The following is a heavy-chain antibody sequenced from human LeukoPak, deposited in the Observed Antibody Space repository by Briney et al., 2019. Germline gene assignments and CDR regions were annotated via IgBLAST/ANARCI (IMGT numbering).Heavy chain of an antibody. D-gene: IGHD5-18*01. Sequence: PGGSLRLSCAASGFTFENYWMSWVRQAPGKGPEWVANIRQDGSVEHCLDSVKGRFNISRDNAKNSLILQMNSLRVEDTAVYYCARWAGVTDYWGQGTLVTVSS. CDR2: IRQDGSVE. CDR1: GFTFENYW. CDR3: ARWAGVTDY. J-gene: IGHJ4*02. V-gene: IGHV3-7*01.